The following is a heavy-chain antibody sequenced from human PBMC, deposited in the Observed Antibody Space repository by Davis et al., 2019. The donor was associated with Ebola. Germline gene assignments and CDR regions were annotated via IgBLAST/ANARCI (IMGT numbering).Heavy chain of an antibody. CDR2: ISSSGSTI. D-gene: IGHD5-18*01. CDR3: AKVGYSYGQFDY. Sequence: GGSLRLSCAASGFTFSSYEMNWVRQAPGKALEWVSYISSSGSTIYYADSVKGRFTISRDNSKNTLYLQMNSLRAEDTAVYYCAKVGYSYGQFDYWGQGTLVTVSS. CDR1: GFTFSSYE. J-gene: IGHJ4*02. V-gene: IGHV3-48*03.